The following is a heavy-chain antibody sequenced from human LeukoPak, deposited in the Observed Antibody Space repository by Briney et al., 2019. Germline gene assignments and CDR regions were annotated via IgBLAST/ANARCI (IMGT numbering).Heavy chain of an antibody. Sequence: PSETLSLTCAVYGGSFRGYYWSWIRQPPGKGLEWIGEINHSGSTNYNPSLKSRVNISVDTSKNQFSLELSSVTAADTAVYYCASWGYSSGLYYFDYWGQGTLVTVSS. V-gene: IGHV4-34*01. CDR1: GGSFRGYY. J-gene: IGHJ4*02. CDR2: INHSGST. CDR3: ASWGYSSGLYYFDY. D-gene: IGHD6-19*01.